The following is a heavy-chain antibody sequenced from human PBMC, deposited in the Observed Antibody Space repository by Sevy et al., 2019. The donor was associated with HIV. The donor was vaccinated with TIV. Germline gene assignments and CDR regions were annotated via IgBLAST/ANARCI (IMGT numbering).Heavy chain of an antibody. CDR3: ATDPPPGFVQQDS. D-gene: IGHD1-1*01. V-gene: IGHV1-24*01. J-gene: IGHJ4*02. Sequence: ASVKVSCKVSGYTLTELSMHWVRQAPGKGLEWMGGLDSEDGETIYAQKFQGRITMTEDTSTDTAYMELSSLRSEDTAVYYCATDPPPGFVQQDSWGQGTLVTVSS. CDR1: GYTLTELS. CDR2: LDSEDGET.